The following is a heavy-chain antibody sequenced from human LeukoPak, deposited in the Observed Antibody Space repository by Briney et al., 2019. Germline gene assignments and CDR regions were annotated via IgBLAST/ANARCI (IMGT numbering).Heavy chain of an antibody. CDR2: MNPNSGNT. J-gene: IGHJ4*02. CDR1: GYTFTSYD. V-gene: IGHV1-8*03. CDR3: ARGAYCSSTSCYASDGLLRPELDY. D-gene: IGHD2-2*01. Sequence: ASVKVSCKASGYTFTSYDINWVRQATGQGLEWMGWMNPNSGNTGYAQKFQGRVTITRNTSISTAYMELSSLRSDDTAVYYCARGAYCSSTSCYASDGLLRPELDYWGQGTLVTVSS.